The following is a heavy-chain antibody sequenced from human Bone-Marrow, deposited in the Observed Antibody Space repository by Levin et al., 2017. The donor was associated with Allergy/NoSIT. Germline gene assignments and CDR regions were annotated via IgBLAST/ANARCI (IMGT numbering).Heavy chain of an antibody. V-gene: IGHV3-30*18. CDR2: VSDDGNND. J-gene: IGHJ4*02. D-gene: IGHD6-19*01. CDR3: AKDVTQWVAYFDI. Sequence: GGSLRLSCAASGFTFSRFGMHWLRQAPGKGLEWVAVVSDDGNNDYYGESVEGRFTISRDNSKNTLCLQLNSLGPEDKAVYYCAKDVTQWVAYFDIWGQGTLVTVYS. CDR1: GFTFSRFG.